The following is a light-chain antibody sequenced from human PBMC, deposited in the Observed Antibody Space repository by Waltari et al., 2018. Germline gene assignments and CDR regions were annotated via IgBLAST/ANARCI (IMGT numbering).Light chain of an antibody. CDR1: GSNIGAGYD. CDR2: GTT. CDR3: QSYDTSLSVV. Sequence: QSVLTQPPSVSGAPGQRVTISCTGSGSNIGAGYDVHWYRHLPGKAPTLLIDGTTPRPLGVPDRFFGSQSGTSASLAIVGLQADDEADYYCQSYDTSLSVVFGGGTKLTVL. J-gene: IGLJ2*01. V-gene: IGLV1-40*01.